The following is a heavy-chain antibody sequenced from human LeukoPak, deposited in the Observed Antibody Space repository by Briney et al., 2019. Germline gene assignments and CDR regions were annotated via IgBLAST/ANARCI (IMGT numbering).Heavy chain of an antibody. CDR1: GGSISSSSYY. V-gene: IGHV4-39*07. CDR2: IYYSGST. D-gene: IGHD3-10*01. CDR3: ARPGSGSYPSAFDI. J-gene: IGHJ3*02. Sequence: PSETLSLTCTVSGGSISSSSYYWGWIRQPPGKGLEWIGSIYYSGSTYYNPSLKSRVTISVDTSKNQFSLKLSSVTAADTAVYYCARPGSGSYPSAFDIWGQGTMVTVSS.